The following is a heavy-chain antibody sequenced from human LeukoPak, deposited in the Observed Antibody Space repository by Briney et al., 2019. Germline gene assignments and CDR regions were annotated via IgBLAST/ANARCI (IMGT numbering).Heavy chain of an antibody. CDR2: IYTSGST. D-gene: IGHD4-11*01. V-gene: IGHV4-61*02. CDR1: GGSISSGSYY. CDR3: AIQRGATVTQPEPNWFDP. Sequence: SQTLSLTCTVSGGSISSGSYYWSWIRQPAGKGLEWIGRIYTSGSTNYNPSLKSRDTISVDTSKNQFSLKLSSVTAADTAVYYCAIQRGATVTQPEPNWFDPWGQGTLVTVP. J-gene: IGHJ5*02.